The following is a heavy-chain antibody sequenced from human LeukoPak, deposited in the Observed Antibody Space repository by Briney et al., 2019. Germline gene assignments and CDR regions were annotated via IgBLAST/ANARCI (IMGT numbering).Heavy chain of an antibody. CDR1: GGSFSGYY. CDR2: INHSGST. J-gene: IGHJ4*02. Sequence: SETLSLTCAVYGGSFSGYYWSWIRQPPGKGLEWIGEINHSGSTNYNPSLKSRVTISVDTSKNQFSLKLSSVTAADTAVYYCARGGGLFDYWGQGTLVTVSS. V-gene: IGHV4-34*01. D-gene: IGHD3-10*01. CDR3: ARGGGLFDY.